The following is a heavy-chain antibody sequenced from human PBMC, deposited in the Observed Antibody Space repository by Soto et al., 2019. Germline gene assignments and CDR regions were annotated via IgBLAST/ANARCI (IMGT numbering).Heavy chain of an antibody. D-gene: IGHD3-22*01. CDR3: ARPYYDSSGYYLWDFDY. J-gene: IGHJ4*02. CDR2: IIPNFDTP. V-gene: IGHV1-69*06. Sequence: QVQLAQSGAEVKKPGSSVKLSCKASGDSFNTFAVTWVRQAPGQGLEWMGGIIPNFDTPNYAQKFQGRVTIIADKSTSTPYMALSSLRSEDTAVYYCARPYYDSSGYYLWDFDYWGQGTLVTVSS. CDR1: GDSFNTFA.